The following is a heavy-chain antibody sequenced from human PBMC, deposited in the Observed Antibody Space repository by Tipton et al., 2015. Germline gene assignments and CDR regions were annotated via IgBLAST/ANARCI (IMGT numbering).Heavy chain of an antibody. CDR1: SDSISKYY. D-gene: IGHD3-16*02. CDR3: ARVSYLNGRAFDI. V-gene: IGHV4-59*01. CDR2: IQYSGST. Sequence: TLSLTCSVSSDSISKYYWSWIRQPPGKELEWIGYIQYSGSTNYNPSLKSRVTISVDTSKTQFSLKMSSVTASDTAVYYCARVSYLNGRAFDIWGPGTLVTVSS. J-gene: IGHJ3*02.